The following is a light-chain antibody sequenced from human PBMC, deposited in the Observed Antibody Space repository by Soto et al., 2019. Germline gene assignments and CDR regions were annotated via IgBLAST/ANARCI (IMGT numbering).Light chain of an antibody. V-gene: IGLV2-18*02. J-gene: IGLJ1*01. Sequence: QSALTQPPSVSGSPGQSVTISCSGSSIDVGSRKSVSWYKQAPGSSPKLIIFEFNTRPSGVPDRFSESKSGNTASLTISGLQPEDEADYFCSSYIMSINSHVFGTGTKLTVL. CDR1: SIDVGSRKS. CDR2: EFN. CDR3: SSYIMSINSHV.